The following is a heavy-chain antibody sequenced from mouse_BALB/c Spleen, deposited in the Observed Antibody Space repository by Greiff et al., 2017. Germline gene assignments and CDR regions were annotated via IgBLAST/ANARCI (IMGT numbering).Heavy chain of an antibody. J-gene: IGHJ1*01. CDR3: ARAYGYGYFDV. CDR1: GYSITSGYY. D-gene: IGHD1-1*01. CDR2: ISYDGSN. Sequence: ESGPGLVKPSQSLSLTCSVTGYSITSGYYWNWIRQFPGNKLEWMGYISYDGSNNYNPSLKNRISITRDTSKNQFFLKLNSVTTEDTATYYCARAYGYGYFDVWGAGTTVTVSS. V-gene: IGHV3-6*02.